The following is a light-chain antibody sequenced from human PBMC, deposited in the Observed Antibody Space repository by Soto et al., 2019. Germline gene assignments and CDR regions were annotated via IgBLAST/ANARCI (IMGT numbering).Light chain of an antibody. V-gene: IGKV3-20*01. Sequence: SASTLSLTHGERATLSCRASQTVSSGYLAWYQQKPGQAPRLLIYGASTRATGIPDRFSGSGSGTDLTLTISRLEPEDFAVYYCQQYSRSPWTFGQGTKVDI. CDR2: GAS. J-gene: IGKJ1*01. CDR3: QQYSRSPWT. CDR1: QTVSSGY.